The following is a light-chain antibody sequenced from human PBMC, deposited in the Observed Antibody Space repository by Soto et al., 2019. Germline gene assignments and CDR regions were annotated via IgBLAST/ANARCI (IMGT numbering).Light chain of an antibody. CDR3: QQYGSSLTT. CDR2: GAS. V-gene: IGKV3-20*01. CDR1: ERVSSS. J-gene: IGKJ1*01. Sequence: EIVLTQSPVTLSLSPGERATLSCRASERVSSSLAWYQQKPGQAPRLLFFGASIRATGIPDRFSGSGSGTDFTLTISRLEPEDSAVYHCQQYGSSLTTFGQGTKADI.